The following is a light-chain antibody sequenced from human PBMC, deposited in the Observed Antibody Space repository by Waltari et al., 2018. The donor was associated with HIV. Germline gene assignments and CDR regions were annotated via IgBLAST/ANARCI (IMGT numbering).Light chain of an antibody. CDR2: DVT. CDR3: CSYAGITTWV. J-gene: IGLJ3*02. CDR1: SNDLGRYDL. V-gene: IGLV2-23*02. Sequence: QSALTQPASVSGSPGQSITISCPGTSNDLGRYDLVSWYQHHPGRAPKLIISDVTKWPSGVSHRFSGSKSGATASLTISGLQAEDEADYYCCSYAGITTWVFGGGTKVTVL.